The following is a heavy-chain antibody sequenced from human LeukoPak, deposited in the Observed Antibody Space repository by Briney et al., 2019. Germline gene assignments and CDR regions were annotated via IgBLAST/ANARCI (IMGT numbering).Heavy chain of an antibody. D-gene: IGHD3-22*01. CDR1: GGSFSGYY. Sequence: PSETLSLTCAVYGGSFSGYYWSWIRQPPGKGLEWIGEINHSGSTNYNPSLKSRVTTSLDTSKNQFSLKLSSVTAADTAVYYCARGDYYDSSGYYLGPYYFDYWGQGTLVTVSS. CDR3: ARGDYYDSSGYYLGPYYFDY. V-gene: IGHV4-34*01. J-gene: IGHJ4*02. CDR2: INHSGST.